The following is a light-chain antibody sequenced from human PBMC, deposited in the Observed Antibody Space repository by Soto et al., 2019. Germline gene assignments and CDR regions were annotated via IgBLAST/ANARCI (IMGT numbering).Light chain of an antibody. CDR3: AAWDDSLNGHV. CDR1: SSNIGGNT. V-gene: IGLV1-44*01. J-gene: IGLJ1*01. Sequence: QSVLTQPPSASGTPGQRVTISCSGSSSNIGGNTVSWYQQFPGTAPKLLIYTNNQRPSGVPDRFSASKSVTSASLAISALQSEDEAHYYCAAWDDSLNGHVFGTGTKLTVL. CDR2: TNN.